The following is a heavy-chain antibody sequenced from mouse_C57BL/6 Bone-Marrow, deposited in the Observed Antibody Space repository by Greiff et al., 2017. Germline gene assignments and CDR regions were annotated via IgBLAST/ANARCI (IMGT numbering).Heavy chain of an antibody. Sequence: QVQLQQPGAELVRPGSSVKLSCKASGYTFTSYWMHWVKQRPIQGLEWIGNIDPSDSETHSNQKFKDKATLTVDKSSSTAYMQLSSLTSEDSAVYYCARLYFDVWGTGTTVTVSS. CDR2: IDPSDSET. CDR3: ARLYFDV. V-gene: IGHV1-52*01. CDR1: GYTFTSYW. J-gene: IGHJ1*03.